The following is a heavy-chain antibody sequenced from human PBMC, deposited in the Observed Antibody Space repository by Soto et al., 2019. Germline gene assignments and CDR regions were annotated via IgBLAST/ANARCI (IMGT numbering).Heavy chain of an antibody. Sequence: SVKVSCKASGGTFSSYAISWVRQAPGQGLEWMGGIIPIFGTANYAQKFQGRVTITAGKSTSTAYMELSSLRSEDTAVYYCARYFDWASPLYYYGMDVWGQGTTVTVSS. V-gene: IGHV1-69*06. D-gene: IGHD3-9*01. CDR2: IIPIFGTA. CDR1: GGTFSSYA. CDR3: ARYFDWASPLYYYGMDV. J-gene: IGHJ6*02.